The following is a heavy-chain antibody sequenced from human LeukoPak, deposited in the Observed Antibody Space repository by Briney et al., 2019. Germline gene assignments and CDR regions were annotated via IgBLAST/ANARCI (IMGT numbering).Heavy chain of an antibody. CDR1: GFTFSNYA. J-gene: IGHJ2*01. CDR2: ISGSGGST. D-gene: IGHD3-22*01. Sequence: GGSLRLSCAASGFTFSNYAMSWVRQAPGKGLEWVSGISGSGGSTYYADSVKGRPTISRDNSKNTLYLQMDSLRAEDTAVYYCAKVGIRISLIVVVFTTADDWYFDLWGRGTLVTVSS. CDR3: AKVGIRISLIVVVFTTADDWYFDL. V-gene: IGHV3-23*01.